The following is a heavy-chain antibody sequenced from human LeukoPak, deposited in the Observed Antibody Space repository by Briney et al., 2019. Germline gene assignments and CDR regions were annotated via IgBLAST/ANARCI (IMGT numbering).Heavy chain of an antibody. J-gene: IGHJ4*02. Sequence: SETLSLTCTVSGGSISSGSYYWSWIRQPAGKGLEWIERIYTSGSTNYNPSLKSRVTISVDTSKNQFSLKLSSVTAADTAVYYCAREPGRGNSRLFDYWGQGTLVIVSS. V-gene: IGHV4-61*02. D-gene: IGHD4-23*01. CDR2: IYTSGST. CDR3: AREPGRGNSRLFDY. CDR1: GGSISSGSYY.